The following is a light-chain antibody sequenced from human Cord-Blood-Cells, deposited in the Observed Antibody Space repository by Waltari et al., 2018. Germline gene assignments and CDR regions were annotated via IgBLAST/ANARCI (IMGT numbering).Light chain of an antibody. V-gene: IGLV1-40*01. J-gene: IGLJ3*02. CDR2: GNS. Sequence: QSVMTQPPSVSGAPGQRVTIYCTGRSTNIGAGYDVQWYQPLPGTAPKHLIYGNSNRPSVVPDRFSGSKSGTSASLAITGLQAEDEADYYCQSYDSSLSGSVFGGGTKLTVL. CDR1: STNIGAGYD. CDR3: QSYDSSLSGSV.